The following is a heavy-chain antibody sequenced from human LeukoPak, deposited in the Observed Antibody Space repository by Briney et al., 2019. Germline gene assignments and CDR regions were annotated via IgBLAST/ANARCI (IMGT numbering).Heavy chain of an antibody. Sequence: SVTVSCKASGGTFSSYAISWVRQAPGQGLEWMGGIIPIFGTANYAQKFQGRVTITADKSTSTAYMELSSLRSEDTAVYYCASRGYSDSVGYGMDVWGKGTTVTVSS. CDR1: GGTFSSYA. CDR2: IIPIFGTA. V-gene: IGHV1-69*06. CDR3: ASRGYSDSVGYGMDV. D-gene: IGHD5-12*01. J-gene: IGHJ6*04.